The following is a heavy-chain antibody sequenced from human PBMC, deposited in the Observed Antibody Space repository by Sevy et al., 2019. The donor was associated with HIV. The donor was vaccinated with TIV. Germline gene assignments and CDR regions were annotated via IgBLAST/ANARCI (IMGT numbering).Heavy chain of an antibody. D-gene: IGHD1-26*01. CDR3: ARGAVVGATTDAFDI. CDR2: ISYDGSNK. J-gene: IGHJ3*02. Sequence: GGSLRLSCAASGFTFSSYAMHWVRQAPGKGLEWVAVISYDGSNKYYADFVKGRFTISRDNSKNTLYLQMNSLRAEDTAVYYCARGAVVGATTDAFDIWGQGTMVTVPS. CDR1: GFTFSSYA. V-gene: IGHV3-30-3*01.